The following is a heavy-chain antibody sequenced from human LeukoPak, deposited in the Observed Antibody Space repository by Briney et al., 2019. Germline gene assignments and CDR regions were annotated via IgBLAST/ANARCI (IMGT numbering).Heavy chain of an antibody. D-gene: IGHD6-19*01. Sequence: SETLSLTCTVSGGSISSYYWSWIRQPPGKGLEWIGYIYYSGSTNYNPSLKSRVTLSVDTSKNQFSLKLSSVTAADTAVYYCARGGSSGWYYYGMDVWGQGTTVTVSS. V-gene: IGHV4-59*01. CDR1: GGSISSYY. J-gene: IGHJ6*02. CDR3: ARGGSSGWYYYGMDV. CDR2: IYYSGST.